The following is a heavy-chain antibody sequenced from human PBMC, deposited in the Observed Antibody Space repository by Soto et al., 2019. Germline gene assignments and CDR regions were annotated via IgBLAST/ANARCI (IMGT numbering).Heavy chain of an antibody. CDR2: IYYSGST. D-gene: IGHD3-10*01. CDR1: GGSISSYY. CDR3: ARDYYGSGSYVNWFDP. J-gene: IGHJ5*02. V-gene: IGHV4-59*01. Sequence: SETLSLTCTVSGGSISSYYWSWVRQPPGKGLEWIGYIYYSGSTNYNPSLKSRVTISVDTSKNQFSLKLSSVTAADTAVYYCARDYYGSGSYVNWFDPWGQGTLVTVSS.